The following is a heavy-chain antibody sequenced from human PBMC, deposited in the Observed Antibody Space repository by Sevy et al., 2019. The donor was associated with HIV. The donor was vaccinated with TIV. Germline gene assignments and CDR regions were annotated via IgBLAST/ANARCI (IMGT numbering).Heavy chain of an antibody. J-gene: IGHJ5*02. V-gene: IGHV3-21*01. CDR1: GFTFSSNT. CDR3: ARGDKDGWFDP. CDR2: ISSRSTYI. Sequence: GGSLRLSCAASGFTFSSNTMNWLRQAPGKGLEWVSSISSRSTYIFYADSVKGRFTISRDNSKKSLFLQMNCLRVEDTAVYYCARGDKDGWFDPWGQGTPVTVSS. D-gene: IGHD3-9*01.